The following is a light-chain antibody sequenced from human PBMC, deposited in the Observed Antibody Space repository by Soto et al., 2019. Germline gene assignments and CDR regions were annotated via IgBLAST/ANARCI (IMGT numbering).Light chain of an antibody. J-gene: IGLJ3*02. CDR1: NSDVGGYNY. CDR2: DVS. Sequence: QSALTQPRSVSGSPGQSVTISCTGTNSDVGGYNYVSWYQQHPGKAPKLMIYDVSNRPSGISDRFSGSKSGQTASLTISGLQTEDEADYFCGSYRSSNTLVLFGGGTKVTVL. CDR3: GSYRSSNTLVL. V-gene: IGLV2-11*01.